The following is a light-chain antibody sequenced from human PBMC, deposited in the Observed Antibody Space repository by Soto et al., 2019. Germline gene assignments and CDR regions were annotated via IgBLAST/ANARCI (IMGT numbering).Light chain of an antibody. CDR3: LQVYSFPRT. J-gene: IGKJ1*01. CDR1: QSFSHW. V-gene: IGKV1-5*01. Sequence: DIQMTQSPSTLSASVGDRVTITCRASQSFSHWLAWYQQKPGKAPKLLIYDAFSLQSGVPSRFSGSGSGTEFILTINNLQPEDFASYFCLQVYSFPRTFGLGTKVDIK. CDR2: DAF.